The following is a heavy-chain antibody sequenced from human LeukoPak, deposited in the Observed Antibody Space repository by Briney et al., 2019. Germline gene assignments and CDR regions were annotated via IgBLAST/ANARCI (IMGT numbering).Heavy chain of an antibody. CDR1: GFTFTSSA. V-gene: IGHV1-58*01. D-gene: IGHD3-9*01. J-gene: IGHJ4*02. Sequence: GASVKVSCKASGFTFTSSAVQWVRQARGQRLEWIGWIVVGSGNTNYAQKCQERVTITRDMPTSTAYMELSSLRSEDTAVYYCAAAYDILTGYHRYYFDYWGQGTLVTVSS. CDR3: AAAYDILTGYHRYYFDY. CDR2: IVVGSGNT.